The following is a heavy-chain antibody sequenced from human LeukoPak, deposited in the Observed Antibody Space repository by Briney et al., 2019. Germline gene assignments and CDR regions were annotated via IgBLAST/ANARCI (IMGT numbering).Heavy chain of an antibody. CDR1: GFTVSGNC. CDR2: IHRGGNT. Sequence: AGGSLRLSCAASGFTVSGNCVSWVRQAPGKGLEWLSVIHRGGNTYYADSVKGRFTISRDSSKNTVFLQMDSLRAEDTAVYYCARDPGYGLGVDYGDYWGQGTLVTVSS. D-gene: IGHD3-10*01. J-gene: IGHJ4*02. CDR3: ARDPGYGLGVDYGDY. V-gene: IGHV3-66*01.